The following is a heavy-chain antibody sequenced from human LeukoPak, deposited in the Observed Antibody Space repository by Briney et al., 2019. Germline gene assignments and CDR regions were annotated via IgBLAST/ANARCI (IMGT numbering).Heavy chain of an antibody. CDR3: APGEGAIIP. J-gene: IGHJ5*02. D-gene: IGHD1-26*01. CDR1: GGSISSGSSY. V-gene: IGHV4-61*02. Sequence: SETLSLTCTVSGGSISSGSSYWSWIRQPAGKGLEWIGRIYTSGSTDYNPSLKSRVTISVDTSKNQFSLTLSSVTAADTAVYYCAPGEGAIIPWGQGTLVTVSS. CDR2: IYTSGST.